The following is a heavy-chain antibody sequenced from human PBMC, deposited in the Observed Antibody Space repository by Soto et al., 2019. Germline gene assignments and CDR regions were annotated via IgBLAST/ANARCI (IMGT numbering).Heavy chain of an antibody. J-gene: IGHJ4*02. CDR1: GCSVSSGSYY. V-gene: IGHV4-61*01. D-gene: IGHD6-19*01. CDR3: ARAPYSSGWYPPVGVGIYXDY. CDR2: IYYSGST. Sequence: SETLSLTCTVSGCSVSSGSYYWSWIRQPPGKGLEWIGYIYYSGSTNYNPSLKSRVTISVDTSKNQFSLKLSSVTAADTAVYYCARAPYSSGWYPPVGVGIYXDYWGQGTLVTVSS.